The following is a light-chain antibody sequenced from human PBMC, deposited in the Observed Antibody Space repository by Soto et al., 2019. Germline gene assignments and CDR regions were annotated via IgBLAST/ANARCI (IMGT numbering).Light chain of an antibody. J-gene: IGLJ3*02. CDR2: DVS. Sequence: QSALTQPPSASGSPGQSVTIYCTGTSSDVGGYNFVSWYQQHPGKAPKLIIYDVSKRPSGVPDRFSGSKSGNTASLTISGLQAEDEADYYCCSYAGSYTWVFGGGTKLTVL. CDR3: CSYAGSYTWV. CDR1: SSDVGGYNF. V-gene: IGLV2-11*01.